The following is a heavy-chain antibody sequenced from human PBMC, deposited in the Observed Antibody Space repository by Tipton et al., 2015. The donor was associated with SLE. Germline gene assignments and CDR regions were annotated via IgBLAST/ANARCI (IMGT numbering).Heavy chain of an antibody. CDR2: IYYSGST. CDR3: ARVAAATGRGNYFYYYMDV. CDR1: GASISSYY. J-gene: IGHJ6*03. D-gene: IGHD6-13*01. Sequence: TLSLTCTVSGASISSYYWNWFRQPPGKGLEWIGYIYYSGSTNYNPSLKSRVTISVDRSQNQFSLRLRSVTAADTAVYYCARVAAATGRGNYFYYYMDVWGKGTTVTVSS. V-gene: IGHV4-59*08.